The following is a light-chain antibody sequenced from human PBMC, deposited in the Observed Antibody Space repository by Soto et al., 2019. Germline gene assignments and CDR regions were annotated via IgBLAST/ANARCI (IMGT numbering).Light chain of an antibody. J-gene: IGKJ4*01. Sequence: EIVMTQSPATLSVSPGERATLSCRASQSVSSDYVAWYRQKPGQVPTVLIYRASTRATGIPDRFSGSGSGTDFTLTISRVEPEDFAVYYCQQYGSSPLTFGGGTKV. CDR3: QQYGSSPLT. CDR2: RAS. V-gene: IGKV3-20*01. CDR1: QSVSSDY.